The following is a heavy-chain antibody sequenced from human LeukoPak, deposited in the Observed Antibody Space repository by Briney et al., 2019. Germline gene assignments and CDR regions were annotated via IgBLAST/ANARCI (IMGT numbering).Heavy chain of an antibody. CDR2: ITESGGST. J-gene: IGHJ4*02. CDR1: GFTFSSFA. D-gene: IGHD2-2*01. Sequence: GGSLRLSCGASGFTFSSFAMDWVRQAPGKGLEWVSGITESGGSTSKADSVKGRFTISRDNSKDTLYLQMNSLRAEDTAIYYCVPDSKEIPPAMDYWGQGTLVTVSS. CDR3: VPDSKEIPPAMDY. V-gene: IGHV3-23*01.